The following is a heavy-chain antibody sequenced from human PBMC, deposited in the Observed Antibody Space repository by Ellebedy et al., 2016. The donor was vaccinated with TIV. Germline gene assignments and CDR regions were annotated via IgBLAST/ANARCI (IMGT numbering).Heavy chain of an antibody. D-gene: IGHD6-13*01. Sequence: PGGSLRLSCKGSGYSFTSYWISWVRQMPGKGLEWMGRIDPSDSYTNYSPSFQGPVTISADKSISTAYLQWSSLKASDTAMYYCARDGYKIAAAGTRWFDPWGQGTLVTVSS. CDR3: ARDGYKIAAAGTRWFDP. J-gene: IGHJ5*02. CDR2: IDPSDSYT. V-gene: IGHV5-10-1*01. CDR1: GYSFTSYW.